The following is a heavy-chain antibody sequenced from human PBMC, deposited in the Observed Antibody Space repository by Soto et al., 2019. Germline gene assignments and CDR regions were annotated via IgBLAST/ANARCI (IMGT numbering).Heavy chain of an antibody. J-gene: IGHJ5*02. D-gene: IGHD3-16*02. V-gene: IGHV4-31*03. CDR2: IYYSGST. CDR1: GGSISSGGYY. CDR3: ARDINGGYSWFDH. Sequence: QVQLQESGPGLVKPSQTLSLTCTVSGGSISSGGYYWSWIRQHPGKGLEWIGYIYYSGSTYYNPSLQSRVTISVDTSKNQLSLKLSSVTAADTVVYYCARDINGGYSWFDHWGQGTLVTVSS.